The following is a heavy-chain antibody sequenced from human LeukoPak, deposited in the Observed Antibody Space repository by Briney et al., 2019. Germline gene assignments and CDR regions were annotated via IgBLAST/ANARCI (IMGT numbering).Heavy chain of an antibody. D-gene: IGHD6-19*01. V-gene: IGHV4-61*02. J-gene: IGHJ4*02. CDR3: ARYEAVAGVFDY. CDR1: GGSISSGSYY. CDR2: IYNSGNT. Sequence: EPSETLSLTCTVSGGSISSGSYYWNWIRQPAGKGLEWIGRIYNSGNTNYNPSLKSRVTISVDTSKNQFSLKLSSVTAADTAVYYCARYEAVAGVFDYWGQGTLVTVSS.